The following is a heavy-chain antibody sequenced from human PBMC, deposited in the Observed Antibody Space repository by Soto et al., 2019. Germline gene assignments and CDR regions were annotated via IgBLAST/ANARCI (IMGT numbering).Heavy chain of an antibody. Sequence: GGSLRLSCAAYGFTFSSYSMNWVRQGPGKGLEWVSSISSSSSYIYYADAVNSRFTISRDNAKNSLYLQMNSLRAEDTAVYYCARSERWLQFDYWGQGTLVTVSS. CDR3: ARSERWLQFDY. V-gene: IGHV3-21*01. J-gene: IGHJ4*02. CDR1: GFTFSSYS. D-gene: IGHD5-12*01. CDR2: ISSSSSYI.